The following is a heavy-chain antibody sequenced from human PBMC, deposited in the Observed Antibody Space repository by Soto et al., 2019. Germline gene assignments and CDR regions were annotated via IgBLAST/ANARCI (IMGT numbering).Heavy chain of an antibody. CDR1: GFTFSSYA. CDR3: AKDLYYYDSSGQYYFDY. J-gene: IGHJ4*02. D-gene: IGHD3-22*01. CDR2: ISGSGGST. V-gene: IGHV3-23*01. Sequence: GGSLRLSCAASGFTFSSYAMSWVRQAPGKGLEWVSAISGSGGSTYYADSVKGRFTISRDNSKNTLYLQTNSLRAEDTAVYYCAKDLYYYDSSGQYYFDYWGQGTLVTVYS.